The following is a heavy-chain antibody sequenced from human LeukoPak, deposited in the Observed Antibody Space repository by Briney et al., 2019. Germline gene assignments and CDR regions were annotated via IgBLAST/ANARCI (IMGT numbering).Heavy chain of an antibody. CDR3: ASVSFGVVTRSDY. D-gene: IGHD3-3*01. Sequence: KPGGSLRLPCAASGFIFSRYSFNWVRQAPGKGLECVSSISSSGSYIYYADSVKGRFTIFKDNAKNSLYLQMNSLRAEDTAVYYCASVSFGVVTRSDYWGQGSLVTVSS. J-gene: IGHJ4*02. CDR2: ISSSGSYI. CDR1: GFIFSRYS. V-gene: IGHV3-21*01.